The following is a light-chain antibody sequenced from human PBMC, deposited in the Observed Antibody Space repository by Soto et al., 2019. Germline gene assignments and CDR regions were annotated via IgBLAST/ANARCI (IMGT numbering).Light chain of an antibody. CDR1: SSDVGGYNY. Sequence: VLTQPPSASGSPGQSVTISYTGTSSDVGGYNYVSWYQHHPGKAPKLMIYGVNNRPSGVPDRFSGSKSGNTASLTISGLQAEDEADYYCSSSSSINTYVFGTGTKVTVL. CDR2: GVN. J-gene: IGLJ1*01. V-gene: IGLV2-8*01. CDR3: SSSSSINTYV.